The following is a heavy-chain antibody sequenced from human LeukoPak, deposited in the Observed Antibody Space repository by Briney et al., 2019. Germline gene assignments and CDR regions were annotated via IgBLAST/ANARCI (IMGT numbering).Heavy chain of an antibody. CDR3: VKDLLVGATGSIDY. Sequence: GGSLRLSCAASGLSVSTNWMHWVRQAPGKGLEYVSAISSNGGSTYYADSVKGRFTISRDNSKNTLYLQMSSLRAEDTAVYYCVKDLLVGATGSIDYWGQGTLVTVSS. D-gene: IGHD1-26*01. CDR1: GLSVSTNW. CDR2: ISSNGGST. V-gene: IGHV3-64D*06. J-gene: IGHJ4*02.